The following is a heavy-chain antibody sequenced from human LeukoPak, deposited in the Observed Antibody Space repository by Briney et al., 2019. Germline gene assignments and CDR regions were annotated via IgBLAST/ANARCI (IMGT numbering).Heavy chain of an antibody. CDR1: GFTFSNAW. CDR2: INHSGST. J-gene: IGHJ4*02. D-gene: IGHD3-22*01. Sequence: GSLRLSCAASGFTFSNAWMNWVRQPPGKGLEWIGEINHSGSTNYNPSLKSRVTISVDTSKNQFSLKLSSVTAADTAVYYCARARGAMIVVVTPYDYWGQGTLVTVSS. V-gene: IGHV4-34*01. CDR3: ARARGAMIVVVTPYDY.